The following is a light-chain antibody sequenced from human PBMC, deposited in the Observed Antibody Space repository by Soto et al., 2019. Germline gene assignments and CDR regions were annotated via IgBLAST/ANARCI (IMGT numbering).Light chain of an antibody. CDR1: QRISTN. J-gene: IGKJ2*01. CDR3: QQYKNWPPYT. CDR2: GAS. Sequence: EIVMTQSPATLSVSPGERATLSCRASQRISTNLAWYQQKPGQAPRLLIYGASTRATGIPARFSGSGSETEFTLTISSLQSKDFAVDYCQQYKNWPPYTFGQGTKLEIK. V-gene: IGKV3-15*01.